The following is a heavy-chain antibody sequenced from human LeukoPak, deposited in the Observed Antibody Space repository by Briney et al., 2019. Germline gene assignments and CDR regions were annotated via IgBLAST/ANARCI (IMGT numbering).Heavy chain of an antibody. CDR2: INHSGST. D-gene: IGHD3-10*01. J-gene: IGHJ5*02. V-gene: IGHV4-34*01. CDR3: ARSPRGYNWFDP. Sequence: SETLPLTCAVYGGSFSGDYWSWIRQPPGQGLEWIGEINHSGSTNYNPPLKSRVTILVDTSKNQFSLKLSSVTAADTAIYYCARSPRGYNWFDPWGQGTLVTVSS. CDR1: GGSFSGDY.